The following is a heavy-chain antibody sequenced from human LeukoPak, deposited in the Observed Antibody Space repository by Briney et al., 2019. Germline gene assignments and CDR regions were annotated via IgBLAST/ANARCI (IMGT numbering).Heavy chain of an antibody. V-gene: IGHV3-23*01. D-gene: IGHD2-2*01. CDR3: ARRLVTAGITDFFDS. Sequence: AGSLRLSCTASGFTFSDYSMSWVRQAPGAGLEWFSAISPAGDSTTDADSVKGQFTISRDNSKSTLYLQMNGLTAEDTALYYCARRLVTAGITDFFDSWGQGTLVSVSS. CDR2: ISPAGDST. J-gene: IGHJ4*02. CDR1: GFTFSDYS.